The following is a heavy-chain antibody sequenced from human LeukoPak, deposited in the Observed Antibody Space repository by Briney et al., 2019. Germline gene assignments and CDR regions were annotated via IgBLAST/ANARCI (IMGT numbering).Heavy chain of an antibody. CDR2: IYPGDSDT. V-gene: IGHV5-51*01. Sequence: GESLNISCKGSGYSFTSYWIGWVRQMSGQGLEWMGIIYPGDSDTRYSPSFQGQVTISVDKSISTAYLQWSSLKASDTAMYYCAKSSGYDSPFDYWGQGTLVTVSS. J-gene: IGHJ4*02. CDR1: GYSFTSYW. D-gene: IGHD5-12*01. CDR3: AKSSGYDSPFDY.